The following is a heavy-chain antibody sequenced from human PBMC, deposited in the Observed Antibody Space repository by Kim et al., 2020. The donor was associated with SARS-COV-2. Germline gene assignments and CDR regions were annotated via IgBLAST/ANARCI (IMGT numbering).Heavy chain of an antibody. CDR3: ARGDTIFGVVINAFDI. Sequence: SLKGRVTISVDTSKNQFSLKLGSVTAAATAVYYCARGDTIFGVVINAFDIWGQGTMVTVSS. D-gene: IGHD3-3*01. J-gene: IGHJ3*02. V-gene: IGHV4-31*02.